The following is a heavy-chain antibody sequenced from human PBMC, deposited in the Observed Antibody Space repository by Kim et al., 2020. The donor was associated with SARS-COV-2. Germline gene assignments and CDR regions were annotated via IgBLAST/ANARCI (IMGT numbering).Heavy chain of an antibody. D-gene: IGHD4-17*01. CDR2: IYHSGST. V-gene: IGHV4-30-2*01. CDR1: GGSISSGGYS. J-gene: IGHJ5*02. CDR3: ARDRLRRFDP. Sequence: SETLSLTCAVSGGSISSGGYSWSWIRQPPGKGLEWIGYIYHSGSTYYNPSLKSRVTISVDRSKNQFSLKLSSVTAADTAVYYCARDRLRRFDPWGQGTLVTVSS.